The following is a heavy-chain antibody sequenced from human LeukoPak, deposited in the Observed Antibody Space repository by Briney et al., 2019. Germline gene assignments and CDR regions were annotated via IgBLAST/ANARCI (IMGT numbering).Heavy chain of an antibody. Sequence: KPPETLSLTCAVYGVSFSGYYWSWIRQPPGKGLEWIGEINHSGSTNYNPSLKSRVTISVDTSKNQVSLKLSSATAADTAVYYCARRPYYYDSSGSEDAFDIWGQGTMVTVSS. J-gene: IGHJ3*02. V-gene: IGHV4-34*01. CDR2: INHSGST. CDR1: GVSFSGYY. D-gene: IGHD3-22*01. CDR3: ARRPYYYDSSGSEDAFDI.